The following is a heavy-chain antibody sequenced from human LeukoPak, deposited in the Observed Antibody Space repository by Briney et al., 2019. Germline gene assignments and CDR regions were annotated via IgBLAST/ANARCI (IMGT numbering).Heavy chain of an antibody. J-gene: IGHJ4*02. Sequence: ASVKVFCKASGYTFTGYYMHWVRQAPGQGLEWMGRINPNSGGTNYAQKFQGRVTMTRDTSINTVYMELSRLRSDDTAVYYCARDLYSSSSDYWGQGTLVTVSS. CDR1: GYTFTGYY. V-gene: IGHV1-2*06. D-gene: IGHD6-6*01. CDR2: INPNSGGT. CDR3: ARDLYSSSSDY.